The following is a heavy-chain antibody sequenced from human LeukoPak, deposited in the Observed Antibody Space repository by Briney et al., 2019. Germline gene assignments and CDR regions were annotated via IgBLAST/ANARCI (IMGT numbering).Heavy chain of an antibody. J-gene: IGHJ4*02. CDR2: IRNDKSSE. CDR1: GFIFSTYG. CDR3: AKRISGASYSLLDY. D-gene: IGHD7-27*01. V-gene: IGHV3-30*02. Sequence: GGSLRLSCSASGFIFSTYGMHWVRQAPGKGLEWVAFIRNDKSSEHYADSVKGRFTISRDNSKNTLYLQMNSLRPEDTAVYYCAKRISGASYSLLDYWGQGTLVIVSS.